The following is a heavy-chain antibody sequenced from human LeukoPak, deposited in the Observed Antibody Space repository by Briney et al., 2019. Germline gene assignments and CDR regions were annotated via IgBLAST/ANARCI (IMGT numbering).Heavy chain of an antibody. J-gene: IGHJ5*02. D-gene: IGHD5-18*01. V-gene: IGHV4-39*07. CDR3: ARGGMVTAMAPRGGWFDP. Sequence: SETLSLTCTVSGGSISSSSYYWGWIRQPPGKGLEWIGSIYYSGSTYDNPSLKTRVTRSVDTSKNQFSLKLSSVTAADTAVYYCARGGMVTAMAPRGGWFDPWGQGTLVSVSS. CDR1: GGSISSSSYY. CDR2: IYYSGST.